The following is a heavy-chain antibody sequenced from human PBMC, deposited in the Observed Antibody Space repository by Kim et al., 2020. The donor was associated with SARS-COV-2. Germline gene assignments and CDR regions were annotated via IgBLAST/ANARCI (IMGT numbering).Heavy chain of an antibody. D-gene: IGHD3-22*01. J-gene: IGHJ4*01. CDR2: ISYDGSNK. V-gene: IGHV3-33*05. CDR3: ARDFNYYDSSGYRFDY. Sequence: GGSLRLSCAASGFTFCSYGMHWVRQAPGKGLEWVAVISYDGSNKYYADSVKGRFTISRDNSKNTLYLQMNSLRAEDTAVYYCARDFNYYDSSGYRFDYWG. CDR1: GFTFCSYG.